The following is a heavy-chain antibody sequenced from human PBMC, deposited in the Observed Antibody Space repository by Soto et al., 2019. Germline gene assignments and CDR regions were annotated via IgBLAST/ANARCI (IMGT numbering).Heavy chain of an antibody. Sequence: SETLSLTCTVSGGSISSGGYYWSWIRQHPGKGLEWIGYIYYSGSTNYNPSLKSRVTISVDTSKNQFSLKLSSVTAADTAVYYCALGYCSSTSCLALDAFEIWGQGTMVTVSS. V-gene: IGHV4-61*08. J-gene: IGHJ3*02. CDR1: GGSISSGGYY. D-gene: IGHD2-2*01. CDR3: ALGYCSSTSCLALDAFEI. CDR2: IYYSGST.